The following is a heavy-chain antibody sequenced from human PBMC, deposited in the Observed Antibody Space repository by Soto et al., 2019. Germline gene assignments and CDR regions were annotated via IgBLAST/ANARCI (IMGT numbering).Heavy chain of an antibody. CDR1: GFTFSRSS. Sequence: EVQLVESGGGLVQPGGSLRLPCVSSGFTFSRSSMNWVRQAPGKGLEWVSNIRSTSNAMYYADSVKGRFTVSRDNGKNSLYLQMNSLRDEGTAVYDCARDMVGVDYWGQGTLVTVSS. CDR2: IRSTSNAM. J-gene: IGHJ4*02. D-gene: IGHD2-15*01. CDR3: ARDMVGVDY. V-gene: IGHV3-48*02.